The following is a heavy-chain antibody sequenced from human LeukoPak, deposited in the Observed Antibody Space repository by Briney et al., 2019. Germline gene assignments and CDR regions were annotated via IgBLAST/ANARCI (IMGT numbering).Heavy chain of an antibody. CDR3: ARHSGVASTLPFDY. J-gene: IGHJ4*02. CDR1: GVSVRSRSYC. V-gene: IGHV4-39*01. Sequence: SSETLSLTCSVSGVSVRSRSYCWSWVRQTPGKGLEWIGSICYSGSSSYKPSFKSRVTISVDTSQNQFSLNLRSVTAADTAVYYCARHSGVASTLPFDYWGQGSLVTVSS. CDR2: ICYSGSS. D-gene: IGHD2-15*01.